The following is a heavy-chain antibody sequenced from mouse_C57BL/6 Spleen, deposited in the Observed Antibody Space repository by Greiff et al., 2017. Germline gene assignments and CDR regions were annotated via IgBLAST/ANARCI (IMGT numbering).Heavy chain of an antibody. D-gene: IGHD4-1*01. V-gene: IGHV5-17*01. J-gene: IGHJ4*01. CDR1: GFTFSDYG. Sequence: EVQGVESGGGLVKPGGSLKLSCAASGFTFSDYGMHWVRQAPEKGLEWVAYISSGSSTLYYADTVKGRFTISRDNAKNTLFLQMTSLRSEDTAMYYCARTELGGNYAMDYWGQGTSVTVSS. CDR3: ARTELGGNYAMDY. CDR2: ISSGSSTL.